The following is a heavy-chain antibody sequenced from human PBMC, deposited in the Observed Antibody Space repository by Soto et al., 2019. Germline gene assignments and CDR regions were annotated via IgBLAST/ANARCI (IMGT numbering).Heavy chain of an antibody. J-gene: IGHJ4*02. CDR3: VKGGHSGGSPGFDY. Sequence: HPGGSLRLSCSASGFTFSSYAMHWVRQAPGKGLEYVSAISSNGGSTYYADSVKGRFTISRDNSKNTLYLQMSSLRAEDTAVYYCVKGGHSGGSPGFDYWGQGTLVTVSS. D-gene: IGHD2-15*01. V-gene: IGHV3-64D*08. CDR1: GFTFSSYA. CDR2: ISSNGGST.